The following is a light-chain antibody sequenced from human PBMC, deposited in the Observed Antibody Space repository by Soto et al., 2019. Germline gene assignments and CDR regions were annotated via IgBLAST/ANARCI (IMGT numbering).Light chain of an antibody. CDR2: AAS. J-gene: IGKJ2*01. CDR3: QQSYSTPRT. CDR1: QSISSY. Sequence: DIQMTQSPSSLSASVGVRVTITCRASQSISSYLNWYQQKLGKAPKLLIYAASSLQSGVPSRFSGSGSGTDFTLTISSLQPEDFATYYCQQSYSTPRTFGQGTKLEIK. V-gene: IGKV1-39*01.